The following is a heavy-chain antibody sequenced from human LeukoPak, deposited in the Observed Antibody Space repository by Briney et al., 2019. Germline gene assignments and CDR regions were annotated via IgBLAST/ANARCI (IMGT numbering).Heavy chain of an antibody. D-gene: IGHD2-15*01. CDR3: ARDLATGNWFDP. CDR2: IYYSGST. V-gene: IGHV4-59*12. Sequence: SETLSLTCTVSGGSINSYYWSWIRQPPGKGLEWIGYIYYSGSTTYSPSLKSRVTISVDTSKNQFSLRLSSVTAADTAVYYCARDLATGNWFDPWGQGTLVTVSS. CDR1: GGSINSYY. J-gene: IGHJ5*02.